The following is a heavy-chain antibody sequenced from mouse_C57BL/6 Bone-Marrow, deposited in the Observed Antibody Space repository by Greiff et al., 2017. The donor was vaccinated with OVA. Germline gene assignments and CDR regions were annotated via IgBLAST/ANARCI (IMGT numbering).Heavy chain of an antibody. CDR3: ARPYFSWFAY. V-gene: IGHV1-26*01. J-gene: IGHJ3*01. CDR2: INPNNGGT. Sequence: EVQLQQSGPELVKPGASVKISCKASGYTFTDYYMNWVKQSHGKSLEWIGDINPNNGGTSYNQKFKGKATLTVDKSSSTAYMELRSLTSEDSAVYYCARPYFSWFAYWGQGTLVTVSA. CDR1: GYTFTDYY.